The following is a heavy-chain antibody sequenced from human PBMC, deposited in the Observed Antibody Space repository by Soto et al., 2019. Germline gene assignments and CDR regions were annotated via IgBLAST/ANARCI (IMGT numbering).Heavy chain of an antibody. D-gene: IGHD2-2*01. J-gene: IGHJ5*02. CDR2: ISGSGGST. CDR3: EKDRVVPALTGFDP. Sequence: PGGSLRLSCEASGITFSSHVMSWVRQAPGNGLEWVSAISGSGGSTYYADSVKGRFTISRDNSKNTLYLQMNSLRAEDTAVYYCEKDRVVPALTGFDPWGQGTLVTVSS. CDR1: GITFSSHV. V-gene: IGHV3-23*01.